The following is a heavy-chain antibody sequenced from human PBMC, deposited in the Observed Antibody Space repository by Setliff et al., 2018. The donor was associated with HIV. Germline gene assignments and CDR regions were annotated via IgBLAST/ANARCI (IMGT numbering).Heavy chain of an antibody. D-gene: IGHD2-15*01. V-gene: IGHV4-34*10. Sequence: PSETLSLTCAVYGASFGGYYWAWIRQSPERGLEFIGEINHSGITNYNPSLKSRVTLSRDASKNQFFLKLTSVTAADTAIYYCARSPGGGRLPYFFDFWGQGTLVTVSS. J-gene: IGHJ4*02. CDR1: GASFGGYY. CDR3: ARSPGGGRLPYFFDF. CDR2: INHSGIT.